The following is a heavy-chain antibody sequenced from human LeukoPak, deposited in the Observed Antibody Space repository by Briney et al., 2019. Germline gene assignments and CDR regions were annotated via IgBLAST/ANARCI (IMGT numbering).Heavy chain of an antibody. CDR2: IIPIFGTA. Sequence: SVKVSCKASGGTFSSYAISWVRQAPGQGLEWMGRIIPIFGTANYAQKFQGRVTITTDESTSTAYMELSSLRSEDTAVYYCAREKGGNYYYYYMDVWGKGTTVTVS. CDR3: AREKGGNYYYYYMDV. J-gene: IGHJ6*03. CDR1: GGTFSSYA. V-gene: IGHV1-69*05. D-gene: IGHD1-14*01.